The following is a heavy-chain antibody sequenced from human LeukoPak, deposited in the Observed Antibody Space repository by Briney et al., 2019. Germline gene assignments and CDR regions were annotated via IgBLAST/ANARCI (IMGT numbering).Heavy chain of an antibody. V-gene: IGHV3-7*01. CDR2: IKTDGSQI. D-gene: IGHD2-15*01. J-gene: IGHJ6*03. Sequence: GGSLRLSCVASGFTFSSYWMTWVRQAPGKGLEWVANIKTDGSQIYYVDSVKGRFTISRDNAKNSLYLQMNSLRAEDTAVYYCARGYCSGGSCYSYYYYNYMDVWGKGTTVTVSS. CDR1: GFTFSSYW. CDR3: ARGYCSGGSCYSYYYYNYMDV.